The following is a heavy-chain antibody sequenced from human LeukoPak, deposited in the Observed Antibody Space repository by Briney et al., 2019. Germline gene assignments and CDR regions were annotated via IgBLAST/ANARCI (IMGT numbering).Heavy chain of an antibody. CDR2: IYYSGST. CDR1: GGSMNNYY. V-gene: IGHV4-59*12. J-gene: IGHJ5*02. CDR3: ARLAQGGWFDP. Sequence: SETLSLTCTVSGGSMNNYYWSWIRQPPGRRLEYMGNIYYSGSTKYNPSLESRVTISIDTSKNQFSLKLSSVTAADTAVYYCARLAQGGWFDPWGQGTLVTVSS. D-gene: IGHD3-16*01.